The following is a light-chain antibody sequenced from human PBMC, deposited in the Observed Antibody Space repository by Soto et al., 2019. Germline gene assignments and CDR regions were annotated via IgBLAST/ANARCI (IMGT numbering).Light chain of an antibody. CDR1: SSDVGSYNL. CDR3: CSYAGSRVV. J-gene: IGLJ2*01. CDR2: EGS. Sequence: QSAPTQPASVSGSPGQSITISCTGTSSDVGSYNLVSWYQQHPGKAPKLMIYEGSKRPSGVSNRFSGSKSGNTASLTISGLQAEDEADYYCCSYAGSRVVFGGGTKLTVL. V-gene: IGLV2-23*01.